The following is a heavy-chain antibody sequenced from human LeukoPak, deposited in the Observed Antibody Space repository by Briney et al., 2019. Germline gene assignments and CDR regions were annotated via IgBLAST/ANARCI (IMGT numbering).Heavy chain of an antibody. V-gene: IGHV3-23*01. Sequence: GGSLRLSCAASGFTFSSSAMSWVRQAPGKGLEWVSAISNNGGYTYYADSVQGRFTISRDNSKSTLCLQMNSLRAEDTALYYCARDADTSASYWYFDLWGRGTLVTVSS. J-gene: IGHJ2*01. CDR1: GFTFSSSA. D-gene: IGHD3-22*01. CDR3: ARDADTSASYWYFDL. CDR2: ISNNGGYT.